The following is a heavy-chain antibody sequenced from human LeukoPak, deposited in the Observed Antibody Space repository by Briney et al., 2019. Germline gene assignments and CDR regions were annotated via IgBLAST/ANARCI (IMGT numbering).Heavy chain of an antibody. V-gene: IGHV1-46*01. J-gene: IGHJ4*02. Sequence: ASVKISCKASGYTFSTFSIHWVRQAPRQGLRWIGMINPSGGSTTYAQKFQGRVTMTRDTSTSTVYMGLSSLKSEDTAVYYCARVSGRDEAFDSWGQGTLVTVSS. CDR3: ARVSGRDEAFDS. CDR2: INPSGGST. CDR1: GYTFSTFS.